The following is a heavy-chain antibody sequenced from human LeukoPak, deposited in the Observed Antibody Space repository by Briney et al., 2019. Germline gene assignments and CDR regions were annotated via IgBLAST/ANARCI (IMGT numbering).Heavy chain of an antibody. Sequence: GGSLRLSCAASGFTFSSYGMHWVRQAPGKGLEWVAFIRYDGSNKYYADSVKGRFTISRDNSKNTLYLQMNGLRAEDTAVYYCAKGSTKLNWFDLWGQGTLVTVSS. CDR1: GFTFSSYG. CDR2: IRYDGSNK. CDR3: AKGSTKLNWFDL. J-gene: IGHJ5*02. D-gene: IGHD2-2*01. V-gene: IGHV3-30*02.